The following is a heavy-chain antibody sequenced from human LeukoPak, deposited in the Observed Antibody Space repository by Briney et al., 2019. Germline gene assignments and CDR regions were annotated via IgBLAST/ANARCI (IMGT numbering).Heavy chain of an antibody. J-gene: IGHJ4*02. CDR3: AKDNYGSSVY. D-gene: IGHD3-10*01. V-gene: IGHV3-48*01. Sequence: PGGSLRLSCAASGFTFSSYSMNWVRQAPGKGLEWVSYISSSSTIYYADSVKGRFTISRDNAKNSLYLQMNSLRAEDTAVYYCAKDNYGSSVYWGQGTLVTVSS. CDR2: ISSSSTI. CDR1: GFTFSSYS.